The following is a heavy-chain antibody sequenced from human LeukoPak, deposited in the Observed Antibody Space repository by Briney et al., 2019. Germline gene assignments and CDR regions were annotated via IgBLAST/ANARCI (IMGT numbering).Heavy chain of an antibody. CDR1: GSTIRSDF. CDR3: ASQETRYSIAASET. V-gene: IGHV4-59*05. D-gene: IGHD6-13*01. CDR2: IYYSGNT. J-gene: IGHJ5*02. Sequence: LDLRSLTPTATGSTIRSDFWSWMRQPPWLLRNASGSIYYSGNTFYSPSLKSRVTISVDTSKNQFSLKLSSVTAADTAVYYCASQETRYSIAASETWGQGTLVTVSS.